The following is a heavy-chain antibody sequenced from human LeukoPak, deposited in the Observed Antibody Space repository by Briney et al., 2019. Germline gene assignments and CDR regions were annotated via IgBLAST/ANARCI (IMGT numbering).Heavy chain of an antibody. CDR1: GGTFSSYA. D-gene: IGHD2-2*01. V-gene: IGHV1-18*01. CDR2: ISAYNGNT. Sequence: ASVKVSCKASGGTFSSYAISWVRQAPGQGLEWMGWISAYNGNTNYAQKLQGRVTMTTDTSTSTAYMELRSLRSDDTAVYYCARAIRNQLLSEYWGQGTLVTVSS. CDR3: ARAIRNQLLSEY. J-gene: IGHJ4*02.